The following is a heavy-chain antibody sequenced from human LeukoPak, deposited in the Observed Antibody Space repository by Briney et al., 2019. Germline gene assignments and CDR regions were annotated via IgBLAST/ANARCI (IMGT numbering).Heavy chain of an antibody. CDR1: GGSISSHY. Sequence: PSETLSLTCTDSGGSISSHYWSWIRQPPGKGLEWIGYIYYSGSTSHNPSLKSRVTISVDTSKNQFSLKLSSVTAADTAVYYCARDGGGDYYDSSDYRRYYYYGMDVWGQGTTVTVSS. J-gene: IGHJ6*02. V-gene: IGHV4-59*11. D-gene: IGHD3-22*01. CDR2: IYYSGST. CDR3: ARDGGGDYYDSSDYRRYYYYGMDV.